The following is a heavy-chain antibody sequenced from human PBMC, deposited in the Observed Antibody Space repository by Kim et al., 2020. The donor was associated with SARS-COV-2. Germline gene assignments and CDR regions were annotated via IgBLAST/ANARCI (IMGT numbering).Heavy chain of an antibody. D-gene: IGHD5-12*01. CDR1: GGSISSGSYY. Sequence: SETLSLTCTVSGGSISSGSYYWSWIRQPAGKGLEWIGRIYTSGSTNYNPSLKSRVTISVDTSKNQFSLKLSSVTAADTAVYYCARAQMATTGWSFDYWGQGTLVTVSS. CDR2: IYTSGST. J-gene: IGHJ4*02. CDR3: ARAQMATTGWSFDY. V-gene: IGHV4-61*02.